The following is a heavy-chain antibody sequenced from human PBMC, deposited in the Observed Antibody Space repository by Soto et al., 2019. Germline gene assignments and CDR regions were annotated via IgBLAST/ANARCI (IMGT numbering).Heavy chain of an antibody. CDR1: GFTFRSYW. J-gene: IGHJ6*02. D-gene: IGHD3-3*01. Sequence: GGSLRLSCAASGFTFRSYWVNWVRQAPGKGLQWVANINQDGSEKYYVDSVEGRFTISRDNAKNSLYLQMNSLRAEDTAVYYCARGSTYDFWSGYIYYGMDVWGQGTTVTVSS. CDR2: INQDGSEK. V-gene: IGHV3-7*03. CDR3: ARGSTYDFWSGYIYYGMDV.